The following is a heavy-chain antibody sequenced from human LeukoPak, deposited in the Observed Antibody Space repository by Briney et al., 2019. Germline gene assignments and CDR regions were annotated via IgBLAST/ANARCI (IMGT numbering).Heavy chain of an antibody. J-gene: IGHJ4*02. V-gene: IGHV4-4*02. Sequence: SETLSLTCAVSGGSISSSNWWSWVRQPPGKGLEWIGEFYHSGSTNYNPSLKSRVTISVDKSKNQFSLKLSSVTAADTAVYYCARVSGYCSSTSCRTLDYWGQGTLLTVSS. CDR3: ARVSGYCSSTSCRTLDY. D-gene: IGHD2-2*01. CDR1: GGSISSSNW. CDR2: FYHSGST.